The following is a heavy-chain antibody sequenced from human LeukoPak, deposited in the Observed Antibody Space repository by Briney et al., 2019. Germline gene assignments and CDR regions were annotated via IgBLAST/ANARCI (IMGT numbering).Heavy chain of an antibody. CDR1: GSTFTSYG. D-gene: IGHD4/OR15-4a*01. Sequence: ASVKVSCKASGSTFTSYGISWVRQAPGQGLEWMGWISAYNGNTNYAQKLQGRVTMTTDTSTSTAYMELRSLRYDDTAVYYCARDYLWGFTDAFDIWGQGTMVTVSS. V-gene: IGHV1-18*01. CDR2: ISAYNGNT. CDR3: ARDYLWGFTDAFDI. J-gene: IGHJ3*02.